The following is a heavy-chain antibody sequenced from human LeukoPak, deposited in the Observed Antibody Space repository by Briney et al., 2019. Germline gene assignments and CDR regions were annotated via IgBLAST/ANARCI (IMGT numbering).Heavy chain of an antibody. CDR1: GYSLTSYW. Sequence: GESLKISCKGSGYSLTSYWLSWVRQMPGKGLEWMGRIDPSDSYTNHSPSFQGPVNITAGKSISSACLQWSTLTGSDIAMHYCARLYGGSPPYGFDYWGQGTLVTVSS. D-gene: IGHD1-26*01. CDR3: ARLYGGSPPYGFDY. CDR2: IDPSDSYT. V-gene: IGHV5-10-1*01. J-gene: IGHJ4*02.